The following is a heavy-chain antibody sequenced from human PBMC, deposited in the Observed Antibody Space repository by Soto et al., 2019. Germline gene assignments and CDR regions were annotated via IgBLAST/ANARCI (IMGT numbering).Heavy chain of an antibody. V-gene: IGHV4-38-2*02. CDR3: GRDFRQQQLGIDY. CDR2: IYHSGST. D-gene: IGHD1-1*01. Sequence: PXGALSVTCSESGYSFRSGYYWCCIRQPPGKGLEWIGSIYHSGSTYYNPSLKSRVTISVDTSKNQFSLRLSSVTAADTAVYYCGRDFRQQQLGIDYWGQGTLVTVSS. CDR1: GYSFRSGYY. J-gene: IGHJ4*02.